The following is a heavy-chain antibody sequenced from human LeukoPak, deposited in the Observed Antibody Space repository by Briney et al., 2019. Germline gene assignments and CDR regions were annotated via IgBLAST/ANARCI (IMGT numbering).Heavy chain of an antibody. Sequence: GESLQISCKSSGYSFPSYWIGWVRQVPGKGLEWMGIIYPGDSDIKYSTSFQGQVTISADKSISTAYLQWSSLKASDTAMYYCARHGAEMATSKPIDYWGQGTLVTVSS. J-gene: IGHJ4*02. V-gene: IGHV5-51*01. CDR1: GYSFPSYW. CDR2: IYPGDSDI. CDR3: ARHGAEMATSKPIDY. D-gene: IGHD5-24*01.